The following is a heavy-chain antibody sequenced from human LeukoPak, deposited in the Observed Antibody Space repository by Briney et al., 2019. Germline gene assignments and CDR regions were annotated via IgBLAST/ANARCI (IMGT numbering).Heavy chain of an antibody. CDR1: GYTFTDYD. Sequence: ASVKVSCKASGYTFTDYDINWLRQATGQGLEWMGGFDPEDGETIYAQKFQGRVTMTEDTSTDTAYMELSSLRSEDTAVYYCATGGITMVRGVLYYFDYWGQGTLVTVSS. CDR3: ATGGITMVRGVLYYFDY. D-gene: IGHD3-10*01. V-gene: IGHV1-24*01. J-gene: IGHJ4*02. CDR2: FDPEDGET.